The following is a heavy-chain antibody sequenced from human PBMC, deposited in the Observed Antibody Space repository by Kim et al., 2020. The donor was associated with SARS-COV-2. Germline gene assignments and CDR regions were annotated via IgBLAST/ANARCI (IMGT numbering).Heavy chain of an antibody. CDR3: ASWGDSSSEDFDY. CDR2: IDPSDSYT. V-gene: IGHV5-10-1*01. J-gene: IGHJ4*02. D-gene: IGHD6-6*01. CDR1: GYSFTSYW. Sequence: GESLKISCKGSGYSFTSYWISWVRQMPGKGLEWMGRIDPSDSYTNYSPSFQGHVTISADKSISTAYLQWSSLKASDTAMYYCASWGDSSSEDFDYWGQGTLVTVSS.